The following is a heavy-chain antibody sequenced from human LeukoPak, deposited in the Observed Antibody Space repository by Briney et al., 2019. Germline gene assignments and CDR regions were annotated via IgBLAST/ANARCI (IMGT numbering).Heavy chain of an antibody. J-gene: IGHJ4*02. D-gene: IGHD5-18*01. Sequence: PGGSLRLSCAASGFTFSSYWMSWVRQAPGKGLEWVANIKQDGSEKYYVDSVKGRFTISRDNAKNSLYLQMNSLRAENTAVYYCAREKDSGYSYLFDYWGQGTVVTVSS. CDR1: GFTFSSYW. V-gene: IGHV3-7*01. CDR3: AREKDSGYSYLFDY. CDR2: IKQDGSEK.